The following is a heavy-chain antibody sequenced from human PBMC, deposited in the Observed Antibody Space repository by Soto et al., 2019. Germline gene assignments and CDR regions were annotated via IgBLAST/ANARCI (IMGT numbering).Heavy chain of an antibody. V-gene: IGHV3-30*18. CDR3: AKSPVVYGSWSYYFDY. J-gene: IGHJ4*02. CDR1: GFTFSSYG. D-gene: IGHD3-10*01. CDR2: ISYDGSNK. Sequence: HPGGSLRLSCAASGFTFSSYGMHWVGQAPGKGLEWVAVISYDGSNKYYAESVKGGLTISRDNCKNTLDVQMNSVIAEDTAVYYGAKSPVVYGSWSYYFDYWGQGTLVTVSS.